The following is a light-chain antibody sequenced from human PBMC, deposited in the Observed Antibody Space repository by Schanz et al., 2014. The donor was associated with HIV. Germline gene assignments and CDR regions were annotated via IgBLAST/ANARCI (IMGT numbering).Light chain of an antibody. Sequence: EIVLTQSPGTLSLSPGERATLSCRASQSVSSSFLAWYQQKPGQAPRLLIFGASSRATGIPDRFSGSGSGTDFTLTITGLQSEDLGVYYCQQYHQWPITFGQGARLEIK. V-gene: IGKV3-20*01. CDR2: GAS. J-gene: IGKJ5*01. CDR3: QQYHQWPIT. CDR1: QSVSSSF.